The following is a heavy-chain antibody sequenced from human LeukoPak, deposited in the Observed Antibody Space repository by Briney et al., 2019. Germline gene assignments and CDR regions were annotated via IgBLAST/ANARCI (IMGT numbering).Heavy chain of an antibody. V-gene: IGHV3-30*18. Sequence: GGSLRLSCAASGFTFSSYGMHWVRQAPGKGLEWVAVISYDGSNKYYADSVKGRFTISRDNSKNTLYLQMNSLRAEGTAVYYCAKEDTAMAVYYYYYMDVWGKGTTVTISS. CDR1: GFTFSSYG. J-gene: IGHJ6*03. D-gene: IGHD5-18*01. CDR3: AKEDTAMAVYYYYYMDV. CDR2: ISYDGSNK.